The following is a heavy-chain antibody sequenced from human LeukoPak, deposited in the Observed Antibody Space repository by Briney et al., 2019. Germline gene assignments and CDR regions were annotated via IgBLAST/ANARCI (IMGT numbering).Heavy chain of an antibody. D-gene: IGHD6-6*01. Sequence: ASVTVSCTASGYAFPSYFMHWVRQAPGQGLEWMGIINPTGGSTTYAQKFQGRVTMTRDTSTSTVYMELSSLRSDDTAVYYCARTAARRFDYWGQGTLVTVSS. CDR2: INPTGGST. V-gene: IGHV1-46*01. CDR3: ARTAARRFDY. J-gene: IGHJ4*02. CDR1: GYAFPSYF.